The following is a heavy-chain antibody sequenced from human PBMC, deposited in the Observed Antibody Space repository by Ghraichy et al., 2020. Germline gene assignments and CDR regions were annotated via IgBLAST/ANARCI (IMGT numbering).Heavy chain of an antibody. CDR2: IIPILGIA. Sequence: SVKVSCKASGGTFSSYAISWVRQAPGQGLEWMGRIIPILGIANYAQKFQGRVTITADKSTSTAYMELSSLRSEDTAVYYCARAGWGSGGDPMDYFDYWGQGTLVTVSS. J-gene: IGHJ4*02. D-gene: IGHD3-10*01. CDR1: GGTFSSYA. V-gene: IGHV1-69*04. CDR3: ARAGWGSGGDPMDYFDY.